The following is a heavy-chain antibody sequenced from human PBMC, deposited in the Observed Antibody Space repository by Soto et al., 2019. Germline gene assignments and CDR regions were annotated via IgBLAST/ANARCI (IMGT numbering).Heavy chain of an antibody. CDR1: GYTFTSYY. D-gene: IGHD3-16*02. V-gene: IGHV1-46*03. CDR2: INPSGGST. J-gene: IGHJ4*02. CDR3: ARDKFPYDYIWGSYRWVGFDY. Sequence: QVQLVQSGAEVKKPGASVKVSCKSSGYTFTSYYMHWVRQAPGQGLEWMGIINPSGGSTSYAQKFQGRVTMNRDTSTSTVYMELSSLRSEDTAVYYCARDKFPYDYIWGSYRWVGFDYWGQGTLVTVSS.